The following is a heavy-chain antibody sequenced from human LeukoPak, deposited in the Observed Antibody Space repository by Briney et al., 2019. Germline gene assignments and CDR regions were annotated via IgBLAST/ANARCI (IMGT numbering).Heavy chain of an antibody. CDR1: GFTFSNAW. J-gene: IGHJ5*02. CDR3: AKSLDIVVVPAALWFDP. Sequence: GGSLRLSCAASGFTFSNAWMSWVRQAPGKGLEWVAFIRYDGSNKYYADSVKGRFTISRDNSKNTLYLQMNSLRAEDTAVYYCAKSLDIVVVPAALWFDPWGQGTLVTVSS. D-gene: IGHD2-2*03. CDR2: IRYDGSNK. V-gene: IGHV3-30*02.